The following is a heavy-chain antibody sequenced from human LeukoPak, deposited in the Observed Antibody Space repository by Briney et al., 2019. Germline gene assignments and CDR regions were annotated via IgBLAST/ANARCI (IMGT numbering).Heavy chain of an antibody. J-gene: IGHJ1*01. CDR3: AKHGGGNDWPFWQ. CDR1: GVSISSYY. V-gene: IGHV5-51*01. CDR2: IWPGGSQT. D-gene: IGHD5-12*01. Sequence: ETLSLTCTVSGVSISSYYWSWIRQPPGKGLEWMGVIWPGGSQTMYSSSFQGQVTMSADKSINTAYLHWDSLKASDTAIYYCAKHGGGNDWPFWQWGQGTLVTVSS.